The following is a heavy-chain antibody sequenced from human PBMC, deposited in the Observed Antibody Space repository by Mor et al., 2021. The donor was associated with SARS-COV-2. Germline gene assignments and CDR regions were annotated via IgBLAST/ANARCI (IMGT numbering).Heavy chain of an antibody. V-gene: IGHV3-74*01. J-gene: IGHJ5*02. CDR3: AREVDYGDYGWFDP. D-gene: IGHD4-17*01. Sequence: DSVKGRFTISRDNAKNTLYLQMNSLRAEDTAVYYCAREVDYGDYGWFDPWGQGTLVTVSS.